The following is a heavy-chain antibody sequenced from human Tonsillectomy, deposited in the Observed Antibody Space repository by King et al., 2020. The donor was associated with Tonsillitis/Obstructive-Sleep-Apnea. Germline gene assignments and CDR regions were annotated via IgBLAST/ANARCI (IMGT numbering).Heavy chain of an antibody. CDR2: IGSSRNTM. J-gene: IGHJ3*01. CDR3: ASXYXXLXRXXHAFXF. CDR1: GVTLSSYE. Sequence: VQLVESGGGLVQTGGSLRLSCAASGVTLSSYEMNWVRQAPGKGVEWISYIGSSRNTMYYTDSVKGRFTISRDNAKNSLYLHMNSLRAEDTRVYYCASXYXXLXRXXHAFXFGGQXTMVTVSS. V-gene: IGHV3-48*03.